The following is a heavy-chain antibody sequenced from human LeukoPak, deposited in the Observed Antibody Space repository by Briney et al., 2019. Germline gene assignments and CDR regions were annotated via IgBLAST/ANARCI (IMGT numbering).Heavy chain of an antibody. J-gene: IGHJ4*02. CDR1: GFSLSTSGVG. CDR2: IYWDDDK. V-gene: IGHV2-5*02. Sequence: ASGPTLVKPTQTLTLTCTFSGFSLSTSGVGVGWIRQPPGKALEWLALIYWDDDKRYSPSLKSRLTITKDTSKNQVVLTMTNMDPVDTATYYCAHRPSPVITFGGAPDYFDYWGQGTLVTVSS. CDR3: AHRPSPVITFGGAPDYFDY. D-gene: IGHD3-16*01.